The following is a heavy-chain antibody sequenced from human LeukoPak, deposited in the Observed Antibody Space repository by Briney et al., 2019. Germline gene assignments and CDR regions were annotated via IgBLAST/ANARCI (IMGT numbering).Heavy chain of an antibody. CDR1: GGSISSHY. D-gene: IGHD1-26*01. J-gene: IGHJ4*02. V-gene: IGHV4-38-2*02. CDR2: IYHSGST. CDR3: ARVLLSGSYPFDY. Sequence: SETLSLTCTVSGGSISSHYWSWIRQPPGKGLEWIGSIYHSGSTYYNPSLKSRVTISVDTSKNQFSLKLSSVTAADTAVYYCARVLLSGSYPFDYWGQGTLVTVSS.